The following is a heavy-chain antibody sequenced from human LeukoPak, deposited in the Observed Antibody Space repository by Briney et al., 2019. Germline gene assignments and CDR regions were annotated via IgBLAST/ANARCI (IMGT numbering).Heavy chain of an antibody. CDR1: GGTFSSYA. Sequence: GASVKVSCKASGGTFSSYAISWVRQAPGQGLEWMGGIIPIFGTANYAQKFQGRVTITADKSTSTAYMELSSLRSEDTAVYYCARVYDSSGYYDDQFDYWGQGTLVTVSS. J-gene: IGHJ4*02. D-gene: IGHD3-22*01. CDR2: IIPIFGTA. V-gene: IGHV1-69*06. CDR3: ARVYDSSGYYDDQFDY.